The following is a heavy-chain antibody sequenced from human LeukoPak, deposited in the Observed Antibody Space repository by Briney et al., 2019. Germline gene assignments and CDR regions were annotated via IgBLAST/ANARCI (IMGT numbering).Heavy chain of an antibody. J-gene: IGHJ6*03. CDR2: INHSGST. CDR1: GGSFSGYY. CDR3: AITYYDFWSGYFEYMDV. V-gene: IGHV4-34*01. D-gene: IGHD3-3*01. Sequence: PSETLSLTCAVYGGSFSGYYWSWIRQPPGKGLEWIGEINHSGSTNYNPSLKSRVTISVDTSKNQFSLKLSSVTAADTAVYYCAITYYDFWSGYFEYMDVWGKGTTVTVSS.